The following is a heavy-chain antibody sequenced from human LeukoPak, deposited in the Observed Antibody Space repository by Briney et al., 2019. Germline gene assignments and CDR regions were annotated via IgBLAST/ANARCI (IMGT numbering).Heavy chain of an antibody. Sequence: PGGSLRLSCAASGFTFSSYAMSWVRQAPGKGLEWVSAISGSGGSTYYADSVKGRFTISRDNSKNTLYLQMNSLRAEDTAVYYCAKRGVYGYGDYAFGFDYWGQGTLVTVSS. CDR3: AKRGVYGYGDYAFGFDY. CDR1: GFTFSSYA. V-gene: IGHV3-23*01. CDR2: ISGSGGST. J-gene: IGHJ4*02. D-gene: IGHD4-17*01.